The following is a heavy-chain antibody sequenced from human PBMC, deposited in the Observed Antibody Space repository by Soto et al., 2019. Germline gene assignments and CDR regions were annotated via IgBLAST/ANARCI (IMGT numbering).Heavy chain of an antibody. CDR1: GFTFSDYG. V-gene: IGHV3-30*02. Sequence: GGSLRLSCTTSGFTFSDYGMHWVRQAPGKGLEWVAIISYDGSDRYYVDSVKGRFIISRDNSNNMLYLQMSSLRPEDTAVYYCAKSRPGQCSSKNCFAFDPWGQGTLVTVSS. D-gene: IGHD2-2*01. CDR3: AKSRPGQCSSKNCFAFDP. J-gene: IGHJ5*02. CDR2: ISYDGSDR.